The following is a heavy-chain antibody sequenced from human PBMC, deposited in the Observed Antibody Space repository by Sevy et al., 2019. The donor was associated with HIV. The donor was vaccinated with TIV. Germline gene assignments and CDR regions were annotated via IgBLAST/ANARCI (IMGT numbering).Heavy chain of an antibody. CDR1: GGSISDHY. J-gene: IGHJ3*02. V-gene: IGHV4-59*08. CDR3: ARQGATLTKLYAFHI. Sequence: SETLSLTCTVSGGSISDHYWSWIRQPPGKGLEWIGYFYYGSGTTNYNPSLKSRVTISIDTSKNQFSLKVSSVTAADTAVYYCARQGATLTKLYAFHIWGQGTMVTVSS. D-gene: IGHD4-4*01. CDR2: FYYGSGTT.